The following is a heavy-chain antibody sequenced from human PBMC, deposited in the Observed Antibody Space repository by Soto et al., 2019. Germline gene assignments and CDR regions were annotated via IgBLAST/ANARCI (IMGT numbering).Heavy chain of an antibody. CDR2: IYYSGST. CDR1: GASISSGGHY. D-gene: IGHD2-21*02. J-gene: IGHJ3*02. V-gene: IGHV4-31*03. Sequence: QVQLQESGPGLVKPSQTLSLICTVSGASISSGGHYWTWFRQHPGKGLEWIGNIYYSGSTYYSPSLKSRVTISMDTSKNQVALKLSSVTAADTAVYYCARDVLVTAIRPGAFDIWGQGTMVTVSS. CDR3: ARDVLVTAIRPGAFDI.